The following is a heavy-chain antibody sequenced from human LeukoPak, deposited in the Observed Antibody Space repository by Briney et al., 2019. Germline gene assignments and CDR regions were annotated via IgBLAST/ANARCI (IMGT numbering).Heavy chain of an antibody. CDR3: ARDVDTRGHYARFDP. CDR1: GFTFSNYG. V-gene: IGHV3-33*05. CDR2: ISYDGSKI. Sequence: GGSLRLSCAASGFTFSNYGIHWVRQGPGKGLEWVAVISYDGSKIYYADSVKGRFTISRDSSKNTVDLQMSSLRAEDTALYYCARDVDTRGHYARFDPWGQGTLVTVSS. J-gene: IGHJ5*02. D-gene: IGHD3-3*01.